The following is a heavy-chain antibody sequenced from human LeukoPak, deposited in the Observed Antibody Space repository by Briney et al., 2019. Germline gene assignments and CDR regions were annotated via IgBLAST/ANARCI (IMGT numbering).Heavy chain of an antibody. CDR2: IYHSGST. D-gene: IGHD3-22*01. CDR3: ARRDDSSGYFFFDY. V-gene: IGHV4-4*02. Sequence: SETLSLTCAVSGGSISSSHWWTWVRPPPGKGLEWIGEIYHSGSTNYNPSLESRVTISVDKSKNQFSLKLSSVTAADTAIYYCARRDDSSGYFFFDYWGQGTLVTVSS. CDR1: GGSISSSHW. J-gene: IGHJ4*02.